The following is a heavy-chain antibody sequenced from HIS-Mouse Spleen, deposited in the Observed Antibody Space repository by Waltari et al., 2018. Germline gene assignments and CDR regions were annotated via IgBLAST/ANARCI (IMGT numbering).Heavy chain of an antibody. J-gene: IGHJ4*02. V-gene: IGHV3-30*18. CDR3: AKDKHHAFDY. Sequence: QVQLVESGGGVVQPGRSLRLSCAASGFTSSSYGMHWVGQAPGKGLGWVAVISYDGSNKDYADSVKGRFTISRDNSKNTLYLQMNSLRAEDTAVYYCAKDKHHAFDYWGQGTLVTVSS. CDR2: ISYDGSNK. CDR1: GFTSSSYG.